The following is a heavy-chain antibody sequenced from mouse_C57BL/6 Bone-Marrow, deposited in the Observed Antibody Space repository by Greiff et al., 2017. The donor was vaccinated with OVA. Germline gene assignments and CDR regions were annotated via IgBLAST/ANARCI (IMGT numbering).Heavy chain of an antibody. V-gene: IGHV3-8*01. D-gene: IGHD2-10*01. CDR1: GYSITSDY. CDR3: ARSSAYYGNYGYFDV. CDR2: ISYSGST. Sequence: VQLKESGPGLAKPSQTLSLTCSVTGYSITSDYWNWIRKFPGNKLEYMGYISYSGSTYYNPSLKSRISITRDTSKNQYYLQLNSVTTEDTATYYCARSSAYYGNYGYFDVWGTGTTVTVSS. J-gene: IGHJ1*03.